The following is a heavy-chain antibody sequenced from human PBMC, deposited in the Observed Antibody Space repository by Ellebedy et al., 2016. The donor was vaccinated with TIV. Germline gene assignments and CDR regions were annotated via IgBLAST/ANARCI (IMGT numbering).Heavy chain of an antibody. J-gene: IGHJ6*02. V-gene: IGHV3-7*01. CDR1: GFNFGRYW. Sequence: GGSLRLXXAASGFNFGRYWMSWVRQAPGKGLEWVANVGKYGDEKYYVDSVEGRFKISRDNAKNSLFLQLNSLRVEDTAVYYCARRVAIPGVAGWGYNMDVWGQGTTVTVSS. D-gene: IGHD5-24*01. CDR2: VGKYGDEK. CDR3: ARRVAIPGVAGWGYNMDV.